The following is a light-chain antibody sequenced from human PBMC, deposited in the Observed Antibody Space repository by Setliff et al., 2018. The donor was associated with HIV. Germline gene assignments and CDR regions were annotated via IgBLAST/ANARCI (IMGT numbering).Light chain of an antibody. J-gene: IGKJ4*01. V-gene: IGKV3-15*01. CDR3: QQYHNWPPGT. CDR2: AAS. Sequence: EIVMTQSPATLSVSPGERATLSCRTSQSVTSDLAWYQHKPGQAPRLLIDAASTRATGIPARFSGSGAGTEFTLTISSLQSEDFAFYYCQQYHNWPPGTFGGGTKVDIK. CDR1: QSVTSD.